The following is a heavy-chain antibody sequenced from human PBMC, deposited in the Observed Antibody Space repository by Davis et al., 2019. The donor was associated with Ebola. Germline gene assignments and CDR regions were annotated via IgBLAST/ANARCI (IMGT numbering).Heavy chain of an antibody. CDR3: AKDTSNIWFDI. CDR2: ISSSSNYI. V-gene: IGHV3-21*04. D-gene: IGHD1-26*01. CDR1: GFTFSSNS. Sequence: GGSLRLSCAASGFTFSSNSMNWVRQAPGKGLEWVSFISSSSNYIYYADSVKGHITISRDNSKNTLYLQMNGLRVEDTAIYYCAKDTSNIWFDIWGQGTNVTVSS. J-gene: IGHJ3*02.